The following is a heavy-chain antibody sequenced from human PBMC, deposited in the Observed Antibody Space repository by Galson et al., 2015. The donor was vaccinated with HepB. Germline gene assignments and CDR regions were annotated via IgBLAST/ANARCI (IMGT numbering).Heavy chain of an antibody. D-gene: IGHD1-26*01. CDR3: ARGRSGALPIRYFDY. CDR2: INHSGST. J-gene: IGHJ4*02. V-gene: IGHV4-34*01. Sequence: TLSLTCAVYGGSFSGYYWSWIRQPPGKGPEWIGEINHSGSTNYNPSLKSRVTISVDTSKNQFSLKLSSVTAADTAVYYCARGRSGALPIRYFDYWGQGTLVTVSS. CDR1: GGSFSGYY.